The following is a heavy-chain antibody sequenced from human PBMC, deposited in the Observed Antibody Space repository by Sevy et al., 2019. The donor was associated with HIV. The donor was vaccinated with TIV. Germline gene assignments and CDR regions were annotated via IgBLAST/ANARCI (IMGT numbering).Heavy chain of an antibody. CDR3: AKSLPSSSTWYRSNYFDY. CDR2: ISTGGGST. D-gene: IGHD6-13*01. V-gene: IGHV3-23*01. Sequence: GGSLRLSCAASRFTFSSYAMSWVRQAPGKGLEWVSAISTGGGSTFYADSVRVRFTVSRDNSKNTLYLQMNSLRAEDTAVYYCAKSLPSSSTWYRSNYFDYWGQGTLVTVSS. J-gene: IGHJ4*02. CDR1: RFTFSSYA.